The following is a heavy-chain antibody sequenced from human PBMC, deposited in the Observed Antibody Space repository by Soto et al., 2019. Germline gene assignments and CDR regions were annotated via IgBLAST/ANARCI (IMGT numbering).Heavy chain of an antibody. J-gene: IGHJ3*02. Sequence: ASVKVSCKASGYTFTGYYIHWVRQAPGQGLEWMGWINPNSGGTNYAQKFQGWVTMTRDTPISTAYMELSRLRSDDTAVYYCARDLSRPSIAVAGTDAFDIWGQGTMVTVSS. CDR1: GYTFTGYY. CDR2: INPNSGGT. CDR3: ARDLSRPSIAVAGTDAFDI. D-gene: IGHD6-19*01. V-gene: IGHV1-2*04.